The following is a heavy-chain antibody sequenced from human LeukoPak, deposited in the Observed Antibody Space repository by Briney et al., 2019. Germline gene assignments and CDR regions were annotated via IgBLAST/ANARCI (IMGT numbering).Heavy chain of an antibody. D-gene: IGHD4-23*01. CDR2: INPNSGGT. J-gene: IGHJ5*02. CDR3: ARDSGYGGNSNWFDP. CDR1: AYTFTGYY. V-gene: IGHV1-2*06. Sequence: ASVKVSCKASAYTFTGYYMHWVPQAPGQGLEWMGRINPNSGGTNYAQKFQGRVTMTSDTSISTAYMELSRLRSDDTAAYYCARDSGYGGNSNWFDPWGQGTLVTVSS.